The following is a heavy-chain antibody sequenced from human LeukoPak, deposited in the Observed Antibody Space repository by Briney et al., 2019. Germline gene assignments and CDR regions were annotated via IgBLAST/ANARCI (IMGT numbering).Heavy chain of an antibody. D-gene: IGHD3-22*01. CDR3: ASALYASSGYYFSY. CDR2: ISYDGSNK. Sequence: GGSLRLSCAASGFTFSSYAMHWVRQAPGKGLEWVAVISYDGSNKYYADSVKGRFTISRYNSKNTLYLQMNSLRAEDTAVYYCASALYASSGYYFSYWGQGTLVTVSS. V-gene: IGHV3-30*04. J-gene: IGHJ4*02. CDR1: GFTFSSYA.